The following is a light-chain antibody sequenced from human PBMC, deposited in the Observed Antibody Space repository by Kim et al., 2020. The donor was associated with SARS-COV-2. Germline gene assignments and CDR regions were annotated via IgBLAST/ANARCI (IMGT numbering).Light chain of an antibody. CDR1: SSNIGSNT. CDR2: SNN. Sequence: ELTQPPSASGTPGQRVTISCSGSSSNIGSNTVNWYQQLPGTAPKLLIYSNNQRPSGVPDRFSGSKSGTSASLAISGLQSEDEADYYCATWDDSLNGPVFGGGTQLTVL. J-gene: IGLJ3*02. CDR3: ATWDDSLNGPV. V-gene: IGLV1-44*01.